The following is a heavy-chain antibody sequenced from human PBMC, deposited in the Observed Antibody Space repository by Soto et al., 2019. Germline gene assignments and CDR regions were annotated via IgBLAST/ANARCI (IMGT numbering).Heavy chain of an antibody. CDR2: IYYSGST. J-gene: IGHJ4*02. V-gene: IGHV4-59*08. CDR3: ASRASYYGYFDY. D-gene: IGHD1-26*01. CDR1: GGSISSYY. Sequence: PSETLSLTCTVSGGSISSYYWSWIRQPPGKGLEWIGYIYYSGSTNYNPSLKSRVTISVDTSKNQFSLKLSSVTAADTAVYYCASRASYYGYFDYWGQGTLVTVSS.